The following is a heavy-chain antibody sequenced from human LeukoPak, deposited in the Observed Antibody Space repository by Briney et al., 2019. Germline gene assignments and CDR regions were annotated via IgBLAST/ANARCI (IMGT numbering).Heavy chain of an antibody. D-gene: IGHD5-12*01. J-gene: IGHJ4*02. CDR2: IGAAGDS. Sequence: GGSLRLSCAASGFTFSSYDMHWVRQVTGKGLEWVSTIGAAGDSYYPGSVKGRFTISRENARNSLYLQLNSLRAEDTAVYYCARDLWSGYDCWGQGTLVTVSS. CDR3: ARDLWSGYDC. CDR1: GFTFSSYD. V-gene: IGHV3-13*01.